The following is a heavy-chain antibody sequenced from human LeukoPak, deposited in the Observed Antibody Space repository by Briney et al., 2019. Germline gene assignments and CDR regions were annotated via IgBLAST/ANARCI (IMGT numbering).Heavy chain of an antibody. CDR2: IIPIFGTA. CDR3: ARYCSSTSCYFGDAFDI. J-gene: IGHJ3*02. Sequence: ASVKVSCKASGGTFSSYAISWVRQAPGQGLEWMGRIIPIFGTANYAQKFQGRVTITTDESTSTAYKELSSLRSEDTAVYYCARYCSSTSCYFGDAFDIWGQGTMVTVSS. CDR1: GGTFSSYA. D-gene: IGHD2-2*01. V-gene: IGHV1-69*05.